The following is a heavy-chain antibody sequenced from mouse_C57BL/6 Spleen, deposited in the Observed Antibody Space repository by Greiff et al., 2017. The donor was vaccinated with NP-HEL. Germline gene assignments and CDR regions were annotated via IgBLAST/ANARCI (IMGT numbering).Heavy chain of an antibody. V-gene: IGHV5-4*01. D-gene: IGHD1-1*01. Sequence: EVHLVESGGGLVKPGGSLKLSCAASGFTFSSYAMSWVRQTPEKRLEWVATISDGGSYTYYPDNVKGRFTISRDNAKNNLYLQMSHLKSEDTAMYYCARGGGSSYAGAMDYWGQGTSVTVSS. CDR2: ISDGGSYT. CDR1: GFTFSSYA. CDR3: ARGGGSSYAGAMDY. J-gene: IGHJ4*01.